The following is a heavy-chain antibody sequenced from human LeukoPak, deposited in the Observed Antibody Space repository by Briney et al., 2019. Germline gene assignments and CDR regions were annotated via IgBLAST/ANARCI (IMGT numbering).Heavy chain of an antibody. CDR3: ARARAPDYVLWFGSNSVDGMDV. CDR1: GGSISSSSHY. D-gene: IGHD3-10*01. V-gene: IGHV4-39*01. CDR2: IYYSGST. J-gene: IGHJ6*02. Sequence: SETLSLTCTVSGGSISSSSHYWGWIRQPPGKGLEWIGSIYYSGSTYSNPSLQSRVTISVDTSKNQFSLQLRSVTAADTAVYYCARARAPDYVLWFGSNSVDGMDVWGQGTTVTVSS.